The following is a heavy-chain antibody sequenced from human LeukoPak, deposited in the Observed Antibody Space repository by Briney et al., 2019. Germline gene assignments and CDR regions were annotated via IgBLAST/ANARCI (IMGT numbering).Heavy chain of an antibody. Sequence: ASVKVSCKASGYTFTSYGISWVRQAPGQGLEWMGWTSAHNDDTNYAETLQGRLTMTTDISTCTAYMELTSLRSDDTAVYYCARDWDSRNDYFDPWGQGTLVIVSS. J-gene: IGHJ4*02. CDR2: TSAHNDDT. CDR3: ARDWDSRNDYFDP. V-gene: IGHV1-18*01. D-gene: IGHD1-1*01. CDR1: GYTFTSYG.